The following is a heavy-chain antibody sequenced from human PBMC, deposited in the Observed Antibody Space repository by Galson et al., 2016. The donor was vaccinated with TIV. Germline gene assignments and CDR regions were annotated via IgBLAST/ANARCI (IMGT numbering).Heavy chain of an antibody. CDR3: ARSASAGSGWVDP. CDR2: IDSRDSYT. V-gene: IGHV5-10-1*01. J-gene: IGHJ5*02. CDR1: GYSFTNYW. Sequence: QSGAEVKKPGVSLRISCKTSGYSFTNYWITWVRQMPGKGLEWMGRIDSRDSYTNYSPTFEGHVTISTDKSISTAYLQWTSLKASDSAIYYCARSASAGSGWVDPWGQGTLVTVSS. D-gene: IGHD3-10*01.